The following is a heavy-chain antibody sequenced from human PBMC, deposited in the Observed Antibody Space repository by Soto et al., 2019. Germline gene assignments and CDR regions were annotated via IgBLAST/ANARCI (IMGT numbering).Heavy chain of an antibody. CDR1: GGSISSSSYY. CDR2: IYYSGST. CDR3: ARHDYYGSGSYFDY. V-gene: IGHV4-39*01. D-gene: IGHD3-10*01. J-gene: IGHJ4*02. Sequence: QLQLQESGPGLVKPSETLSLTCTVSGGSISSSSYYWGWIRQPPGKGLEWIGSIYYSGSTYYNPSLKSRVTISVDTSKNQFSLKLSSVTAADTAVYYCARHDYYGSGSYFDYWGQGTLVTVSS.